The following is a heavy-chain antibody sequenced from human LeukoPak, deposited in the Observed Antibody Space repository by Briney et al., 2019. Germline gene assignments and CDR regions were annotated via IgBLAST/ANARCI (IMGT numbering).Heavy chain of an antibody. CDR3: AKDIGGIVVPAAKRYYGMDV. V-gene: IGHV3-74*01. CDR2: INDDGSDT. D-gene: IGHD2-2*01. CDR1: GFTFSSYG. Sequence: GRSLRLSCAASGFTFSSYGMHWVRQVPGKRPVWVSRINDDGSDTIYADSVRGRFTISRDDAKNTVYLQMNSLRAEDTALYYCAKDIGGIVVPAAKRYYGMDVWGQGTTVTVSS. J-gene: IGHJ6*02.